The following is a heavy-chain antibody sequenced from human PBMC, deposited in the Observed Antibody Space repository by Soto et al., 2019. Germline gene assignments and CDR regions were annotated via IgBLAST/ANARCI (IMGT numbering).Heavy chain of an antibody. CDR2: ITGSGATM. CDR3: ARGRSSGWYRWLDP. CDR1: GFTFSDYA. D-gene: IGHD6-19*01. Sequence: EVQLLESGGGLVQSGGSLRLSCAASGFTFSDYAMSWVRQAPGKGLEWVSAITGSGATMYYADSVKGRFTISRDKSQNKVNLQLNSLRVEDTAIYYCARGRSSGWYRWLDPWGQGILVTVSS. V-gene: IGHV3-23*01. J-gene: IGHJ5*02.